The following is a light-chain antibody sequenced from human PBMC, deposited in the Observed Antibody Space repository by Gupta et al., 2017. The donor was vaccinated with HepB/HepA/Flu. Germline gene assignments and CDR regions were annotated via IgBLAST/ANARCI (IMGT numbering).Light chain of an antibody. CDR1: QSVLYSANNKNY. V-gene: IGKV4-1*01. J-gene: IGKJ2*04. CDR3: QQYYSTPCS. Sequence: DIVMTQSQASLAVSLGERATINCKSSQSVLYSANNKNYLAWYQQKPGQPPKLLIYWASTRESGVPDRFSGSGSGTDFTLTISSLQAEDVAVYYCQQYYSTPCSFGQGTKLEIK. CDR2: WAS.